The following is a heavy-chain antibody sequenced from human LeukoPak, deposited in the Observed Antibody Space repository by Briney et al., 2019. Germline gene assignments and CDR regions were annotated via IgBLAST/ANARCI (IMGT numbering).Heavy chain of an antibody. CDR2: IKQDGSEK. Sequence: GGSLRLSCAGSGFTFSSYWMTWVRQAPGKGLNWVANIKQDGSEKYYVDSVEGRFTISRDNAKSSLYLQMNSLTVEDTALYYCARGGSRRLSPADHWGLGTLVTVSS. CDR1: GFTFSSYW. V-gene: IGHV3-7*01. J-gene: IGHJ4*02. CDR3: ARGGSRRLSPADH. D-gene: IGHD3-16*01.